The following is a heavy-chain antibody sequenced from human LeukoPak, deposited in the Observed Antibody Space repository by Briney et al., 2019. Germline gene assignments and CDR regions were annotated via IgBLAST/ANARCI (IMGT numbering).Heavy chain of an antibody. V-gene: IGHV3-7*01. CDR2: IKQDGSEQ. CDR1: GFTFSRNW. Sequence: GGSLRLSCAASGFTFSRNWMTWVRQSPGKGLEWVANIKQDGSEQYYVDSVKGRFTISRDNAKNSLFLHMSSLRAEDTAVYYCARGVYYDILTGYSPYNWFDPWGQGTLVTVSS. CDR3: ARGVYYDILTGYSPYNWFDP. J-gene: IGHJ5*02. D-gene: IGHD3-9*01.